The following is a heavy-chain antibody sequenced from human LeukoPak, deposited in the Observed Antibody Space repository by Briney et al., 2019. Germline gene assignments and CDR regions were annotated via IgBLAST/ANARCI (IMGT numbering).Heavy chain of an antibody. CDR1: GFTFSSYA. Sequence: PGGSLRLSCAASGFTFSSYAMSWVRQAPGKGLEWVSAISGSGGSTYYADFVKGRFTISRDNSKNTLYLQMNSLRAEDTAVYYCAKDYPYDFWSGSCLDYWGQGTLVTVSS. D-gene: IGHD3-3*01. V-gene: IGHV3-23*01. CDR3: AKDYPYDFWSGSCLDY. J-gene: IGHJ4*02. CDR2: ISGSGGST.